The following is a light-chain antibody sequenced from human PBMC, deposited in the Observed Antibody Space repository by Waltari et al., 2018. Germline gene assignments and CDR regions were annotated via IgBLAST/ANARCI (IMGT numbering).Light chain of an antibody. Sequence: EFVLTQSPGTLSVSPGERATLSCRASQNIGGTFLAWYQQKPGQAPRLLIYGASTRATGIPGRFSGGGSGTDFTLTISRVEPEDFAVYYCQQYGSRRTFVQGTKVEIK. CDR3: QQYGSRRT. J-gene: IGKJ1*01. V-gene: IGKV3-20*01. CDR1: QNIGGTF. CDR2: GAS.